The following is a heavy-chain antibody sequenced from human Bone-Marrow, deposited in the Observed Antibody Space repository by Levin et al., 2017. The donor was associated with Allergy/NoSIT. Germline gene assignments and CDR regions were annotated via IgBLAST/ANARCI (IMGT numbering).Heavy chain of an antibody. Sequence: GGSLRLSCAASGFTFSSNSMNWVRQAPGKGLEWVSSISSRSNYIYYADSVKGRFTISRDNAKHSLYLQMNSLRVDDTAVYYCARDQAASAVAGPYYFDYWGQGTLVTVSS. D-gene: IGHD6-19*01. CDR2: ISSRSNYI. V-gene: IGHV3-21*01. J-gene: IGHJ4*02. CDR3: ARDQAASAVAGPYYFDY. CDR1: GFTFSSNS.